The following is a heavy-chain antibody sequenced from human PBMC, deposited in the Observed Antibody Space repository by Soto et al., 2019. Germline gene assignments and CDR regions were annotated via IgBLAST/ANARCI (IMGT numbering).Heavy chain of an antibody. D-gene: IGHD5-12*01. CDR2: ISASSTYI. CDR3: ARGWLRDPWMY. Sequence: EVQLVESGGGLVKPGGSLRLSCAASGFIFSSYTMNWVRQAPGKGLEWVSSISASSTYIYYADSLKGRFTISRDNAYNSLYLQMNSLRAEYSAVYYCARGWLRDPWMYWGQGTLVTVSS. V-gene: IGHV3-21*01. CDR1: GFIFSSYT. J-gene: IGHJ4*02.